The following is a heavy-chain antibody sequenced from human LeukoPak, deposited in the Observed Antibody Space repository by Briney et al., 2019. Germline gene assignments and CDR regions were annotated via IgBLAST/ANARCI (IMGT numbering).Heavy chain of an antibody. D-gene: IGHD4-17*01. J-gene: IGHJ3*02. CDR2: ISASDNTI. Sequence: GGSLRLSCAASGFTFSDYYMSWLPQAPGKGLEWVSYISASDNTIDHADPVKGRFTISTDNAKTSLHLQMNSLRADDTAVYYCARDLNGDYPEDSLDIWGPGTMVTVSS. V-gene: IGHV3-11*04. CDR1: GFTFSDYY. CDR3: ARDLNGDYPEDSLDI.